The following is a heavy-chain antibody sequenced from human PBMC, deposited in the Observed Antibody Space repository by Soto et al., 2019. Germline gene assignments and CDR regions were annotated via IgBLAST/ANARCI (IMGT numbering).Heavy chain of an antibody. CDR1: CGSIISDY. D-gene: IGHD1-26*01. J-gene: IGHJ4*02. CDR3: ARVLSGSSLFDY. CDR2: ISYSGST. V-gene: IGHV4-59*01. Sequence: PSETLSLTCTFSCGSIISDYWSWIRQPPGKGLEWIGYISYSGSTNYNPSLKSLVTISVDTSKNQFSLKLSSVTAADTAVYYCARVLSGSSLFDYWGQGTLVTVSS.